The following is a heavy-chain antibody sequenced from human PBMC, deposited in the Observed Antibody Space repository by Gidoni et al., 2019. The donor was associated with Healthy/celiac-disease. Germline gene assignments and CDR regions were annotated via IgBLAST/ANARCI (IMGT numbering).Heavy chain of an antibody. CDR3: ARGEIAAAGTGDY. J-gene: IGHJ4*02. CDR2: ISSSSSYI. D-gene: IGHD6-13*01. Sequence: EVQLVESGGGLVKPGGSLRLSCPASGFTFSSYSMNWVRQAPGKGLEWVSSISSSSSYIYYADSVKGRFTISRDNAKNSLYLQMNSLRAEDTAVYYCARGEIAAAGTGDYWGQGTLVTVSS. CDR1: GFTFSSYS. V-gene: IGHV3-21*01.